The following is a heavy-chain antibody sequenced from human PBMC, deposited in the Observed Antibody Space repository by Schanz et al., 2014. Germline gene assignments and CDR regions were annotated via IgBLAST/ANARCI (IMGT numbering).Heavy chain of an antibody. Sequence: VHLLESGGGLVEPGGSLRLSCAASGFTFSSYAMSWVRQAPGKGLEWVSAISGSGGSTYYADSVKGRFTISRDNSKNTQYLQMNSLRAEDTAVYYCAKGRFGELSAFDIWGQGTMVTVSS. CDR2: ISGSGGST. J-gene: IGHJ3*02. CDR3: AKGRFGELSAFDI. V-gene: IGHV3-23*01. D-gene: IGHD3-10*01. CDR1: GFTFSSYA.